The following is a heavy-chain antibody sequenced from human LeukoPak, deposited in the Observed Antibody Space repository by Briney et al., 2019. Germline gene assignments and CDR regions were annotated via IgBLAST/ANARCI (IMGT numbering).Heavy chain of an antibody. CDR3: ARETVSGDLIDY. D-gene: IGHD2-21*02. V-gene: IGHV4-34*01. CDR2: INHSGST. CDR1: GGSFSGYY. Sequence: SETLSLTCAVYGGSFSGYYWSWIRQPPGKGLEWIGEINHSGSTNYNPSLKSRVTISVDTSKNQFSLKLSSVTAAHTAVYYCARETVSGDLIDYWGQGTLVTVSS. J-gene: IGHJ4*02.